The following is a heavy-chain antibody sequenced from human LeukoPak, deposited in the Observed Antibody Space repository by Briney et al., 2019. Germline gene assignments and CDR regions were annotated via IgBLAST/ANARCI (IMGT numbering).Heavy chain of an antibody. CDR2: ISRRTNYT. D-gene: IGHD6-13*01. J-gene: IGHJ4*02. Sequence: GGSLRLSCAASGFTFSDYSMNWVRQAPGKGLEWVSSISRRTNYTYHGDSVKGRFTVSRDDAKNLLYLQMNSLRAEDTAVYYCARLGYSSSWYPGYFDYWGQGTLVTVSS. CDR1: GFTFSDYS. V-gene: IGHV3-21*01. CDR3: ARLGYSSSWYPGYFDY.